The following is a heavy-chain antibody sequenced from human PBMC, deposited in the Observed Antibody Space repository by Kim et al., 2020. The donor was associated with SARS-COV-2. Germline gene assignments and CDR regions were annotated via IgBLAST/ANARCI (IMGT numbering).Heavy chain of an antibody. CDR3: ARDQDSSSSKKNYGMDV. J-gene: IGHJ6*02. CDR2: INPSGGST. D-gene: IGHD6-6*01. CDR1: GYTFTSYY. Sequence: ASVKVSCKASGYTFTSYYMHWVRQAPGQGLEWMGIINPSGGSTSYAQKFQGRVTMTRDTSTSTVYMELSSLRSEDTAVYYCARDQDSSSSKKNYGMDVWGQGTTVTVSS. V-gene: IGHV1-46*01.